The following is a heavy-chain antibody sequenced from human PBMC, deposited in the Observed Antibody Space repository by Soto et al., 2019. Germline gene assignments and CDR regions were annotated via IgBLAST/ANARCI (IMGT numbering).Heavy chain of an antibody. J-gene: IGHJ4*02. CDR3: ARGRKGIVVVPAATQIYFDY. D-gene: IGHD2-2*01. V-gene: IGHV4-34*01. CDR2: INHSGST. CDR1: GGSFSGYY. Sequence: ETLSLTCAVYGGSFSGYYWSWIRQPPGKGLEWIGEINHSGSTNYNPSLKSRVTISVDTSKNQFSLKLSSVTAADTAVYYCARGRKGIVVVPAATQIYFDYWGQGTLVTVS.